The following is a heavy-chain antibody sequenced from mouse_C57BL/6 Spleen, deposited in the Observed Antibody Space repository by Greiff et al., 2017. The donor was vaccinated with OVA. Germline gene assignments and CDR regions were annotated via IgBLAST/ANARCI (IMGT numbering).Heavy chain of an antibody. CDR3: AASTMVTTDWYFDV. V-gene: IGHV1-54*01. J-gene: IGHJ1*03. D-gene: IGHD2-2*01. Sequence: VQLQQSGAELVRPGTSVKVSCKASGYAFTNYLIEWVKQRPGQGLEWIGVINPGSGGTNYNEKFKGKATLTADKSSSTAYMQLSSLTSEDSAVYFCAASTMVTTDWYFDVWGTGTTVTVSS. CDR1: GYAFTNYL. CDR2: INPGSGGT.